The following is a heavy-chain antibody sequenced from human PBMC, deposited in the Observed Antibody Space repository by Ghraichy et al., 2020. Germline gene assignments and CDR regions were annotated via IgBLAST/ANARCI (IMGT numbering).Heavy chain of an antibody. CDR1: GFTFSSYW. CDR3: ARGCGIADPFDY. V-gene: IGHV3-74*01. D-gene: IGHD6-13*01. CDR2: INSDGSST. J-gene: IGHJ4*02. Sequence: GESLNISCAASGFTFSSYWMHWVRQAPGKGLVWVSRINSDGSSTSYADSVKGRFTISRDNAKNTLYLQMNSLRAEDTAVYYCARGCGIADPFDYWGQGTLVTVSS.